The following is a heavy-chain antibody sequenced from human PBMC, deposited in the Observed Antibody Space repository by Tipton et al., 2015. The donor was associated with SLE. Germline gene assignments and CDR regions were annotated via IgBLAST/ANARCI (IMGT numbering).Heavy chain of an antibody. V-gene: IGHV4-39*07. CDR3: ARGSEDSWSDY. D-gene: IGHD6-13*01. CDR1: GDSISSSRHY. CDR2: IYYSGST. J-gene: IGHJ4*02. Sequence: TLSLTCTVSGDSISSSRHYWGWFRQTPGRGLEWIGSIYYSGSTYYNPSLKSRVTISIDTSKNQFSPKLTSVTAADTAVYYCARGSEDSWSDYWGQGTLVTVSS.